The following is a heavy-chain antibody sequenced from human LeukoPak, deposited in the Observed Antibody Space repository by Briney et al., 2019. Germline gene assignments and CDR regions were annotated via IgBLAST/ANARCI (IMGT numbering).Heavy chain of an antibody. Sequence: PSETLSLTCVVSGVSITNGYWWYWVRQTPGKGLEWIGEIYHNGRTKYNPSLKSRVSILVDKSTNQFSLNLNSVTAADTAVYYCARAPLVATITGSDYYYYYYMDVWGKGTTVTVSS. CDR2: IYHNGRT. J-gene: IGHJ6*03. V-gene: IGHV4-4*02. CDR3: ARAPLVATITGSDYYYYYYMDV. CDR1: GVSITNGYW. D-gene: IGHD5-12*01.